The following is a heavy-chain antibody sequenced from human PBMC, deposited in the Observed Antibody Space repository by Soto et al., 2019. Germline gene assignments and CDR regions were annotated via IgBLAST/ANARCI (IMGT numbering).Heavy chain of an antibody. CDR2: IKYNGHT. J-gene: IGHJ3*02. CDR3: ARQRAWYGEWAFDI. CDR1: GGSISSDTYY. V-gene: IGHV4-39*01. Sequence: QLQVQESGPGLVKASETLSLTCSVSGGSISSDTYYWVWVRQPPGKGLEWIGSIKYNGHTYYNPSLKIRVAMSVDTSKNQFSLHLTSVTAADTAVYSCARQRAWYGEWAFDIWGQGTRVTVSS. D-gene: IGHD3-10*01.